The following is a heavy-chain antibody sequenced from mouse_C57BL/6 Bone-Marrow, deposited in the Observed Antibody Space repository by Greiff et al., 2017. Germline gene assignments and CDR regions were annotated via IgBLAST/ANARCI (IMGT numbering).Heavy chain of an antibody. Sequence: QVTLKESGAELVRPGASVKLSCKASGYTFTDYYINWVKQRPGQGLEWIARIYPGSGNTYYNEKFKGKATLTAEKSSSTAYMQLSSLTSEDSAVXFCARGGAIRGNYYFDYWGQGTTLTVSS. CDR1: GYTFTDYY. J-gene: IGHJ2*01. CDR3: ARGGAIRGNYYFDY. CDR2: IYPGSGNT. V-gene: IGHV1-76*01. D-gene: IGHD2-1*01.